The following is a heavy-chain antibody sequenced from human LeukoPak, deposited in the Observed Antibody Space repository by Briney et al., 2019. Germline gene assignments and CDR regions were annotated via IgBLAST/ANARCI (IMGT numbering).Heavy chain of an antibody. D-gene: IGHD3-10*01. Sequence: AGGSLRLSCAASGFTFSSYEMNWVRQAPGKGLEWVSAISGSGGSTYYADSVKGRFTISRDNSKNTLYLQMNSLRAEDTAVYYCAREGTLWFGELLLDYWGQGTLVTVSS. V-gene: IGHV3-23*01. CDR2: ISGSGGST. J-gene: IGHJ4*02. CDR3: AREGTLWFGELLLDY. CDR1: GFTFSSYE.